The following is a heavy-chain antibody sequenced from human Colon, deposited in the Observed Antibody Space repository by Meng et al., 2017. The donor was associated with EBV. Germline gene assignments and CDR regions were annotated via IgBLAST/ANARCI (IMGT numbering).Heavy chain of an antibody. J-gene: IGHJ4*02. CDR3: LRDVIR. CDR1: GFIFSNFG. CDR2: INRDGSRT. V-gene: IGHV3-74*01. Sequence: DVQLVESGVGLVQSGGSLRLACGAAGFIFSNFGMHWGRQAPGKGPVWVSHINRDGSRTSYADSVKGRFTISRDNAKNILYLQMNSLRVEDTAVYYCLRDVIRRGQGTLVTVSS.